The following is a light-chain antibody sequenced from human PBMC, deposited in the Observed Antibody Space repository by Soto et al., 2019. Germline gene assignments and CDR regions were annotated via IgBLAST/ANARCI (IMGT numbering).Light chain of an antibody. J-gene: IGKJ5*01. CDR3: LQHTSYPLT. CDR1: QGISNY. Sequence: DIQMTQSPSAMSASVGDRVTITCRASQGISNYLAWFQQKPGKVPKRLIYDVSTLQSGVPSRFSGSGSGTVFTLTISSLQPEDLGTYYCLQHTSYPLTFGQGTRLEIK. V-gene: IGKV1-17*03. CDR2: DVS.